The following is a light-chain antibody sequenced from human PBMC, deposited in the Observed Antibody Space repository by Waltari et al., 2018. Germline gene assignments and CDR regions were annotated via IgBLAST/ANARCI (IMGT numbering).Light chain of an antibody. CDR3: QLFGRSTGT. J-gene: IGKJ1*01. V-gene: IGKV3-20*01. CDR1: QSVSSN. Sequence: EIVMTQSPATLSVSPGERATLSCRASQSVSSNLAWYQQTPGQAPRRLIYETSTRATVIPDRFSGSGSGRDYTLTISGLEPEDLAVYYCQLFGRSTGTFGQGTKVEIK. CDR2: ETS.